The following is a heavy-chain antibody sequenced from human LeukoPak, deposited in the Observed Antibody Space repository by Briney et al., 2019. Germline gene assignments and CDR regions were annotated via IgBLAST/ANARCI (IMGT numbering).Heavy chain of an antibody. CDR3: AKDVRRRCEYFQH. Sequence: GGSLRLSCAASGFTFSSYGMHWVRQAPGKGLEGVAVICYDGSNKYYADSVKGRFTISRDNSKNTLYLQMNSLRAEDTAVYYCAKDVRRRCEYFQHWGQGTLVTVSS. J-gene: IGHJ1*01. V-gene: IGHV3-33*06. CDR1: GFTFSSYG. CDR2: ICYDGSNK. D-gene: IGHD2-8*01.